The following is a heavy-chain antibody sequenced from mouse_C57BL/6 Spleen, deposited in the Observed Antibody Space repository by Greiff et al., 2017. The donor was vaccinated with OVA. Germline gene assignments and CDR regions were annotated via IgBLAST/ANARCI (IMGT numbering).Heavy chain of an antibody. V-gene: IGHV1-39*01. CDR3: ARNYGSSPLLAMDY. CDR2: INPNYGTT. Sequence: VQLKESGPELVKPGASVKISCKASGYSFTDYNMNWVKQSNGKSLEWIGVINPNYGTTSYNQKFKGKATLTVDQSSSTAYMQLNSLTSEDSAVYYCARNYGSSPLLAMDYWGQGTSVTVSS. D-gene: IGHD1-1*01. J-gene: IGHJ4*01. CDR1: GYSFTDYN.